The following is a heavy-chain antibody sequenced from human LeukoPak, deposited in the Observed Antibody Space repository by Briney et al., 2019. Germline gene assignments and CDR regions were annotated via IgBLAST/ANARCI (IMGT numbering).Heavy chain of an antibody. V-gene: IGHV1-2*02. CDR2: IDAKSGGT. J-gene: IGHJ4*02. CDR1: GYTFTGHY. D-gene: IGHD5-18*01. Sequence: ASVKVSCKASGYTFTGHYMHWVRQAPGQGLEWMGWIDAKSGGTKYAQRFQGRVTMTRDTSISTAFMELTSLRRDDTAVYYCARDLLLDSWGQGTLVTVSS. CDR3: ARDLLLDS.